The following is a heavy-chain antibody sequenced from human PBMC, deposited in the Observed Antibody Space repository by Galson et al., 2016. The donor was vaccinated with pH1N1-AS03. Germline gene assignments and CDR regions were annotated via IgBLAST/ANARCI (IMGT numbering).Heavy chain of an antibody. CDR2: IRSKSNNSTT. J-gene: IGHJ5*02. Sequence: SLRLSCAASGFKFSDSSLHWVRQASGKGLEWVGRIRSKSNNSTTAFAASVKGRFTISRDDSKNTAYLQMNSLQVNDTAVYYCTRRAGGSHEFDPWGQGTLVTVSS. CDR3: TRRAGGSHEFDP. V-gene: IGHV3-73*01. CDR1: GFKFSDSS. D-gene: IGHD3-16*01.